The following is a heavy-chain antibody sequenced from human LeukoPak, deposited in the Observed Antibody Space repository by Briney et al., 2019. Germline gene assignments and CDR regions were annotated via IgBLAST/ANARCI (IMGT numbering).Heavy chain of an antibody. J-gene: IGHJ4*02. CDR1: GGSFSGYY. V-gene: IGHV4-34*01. D-gene: IGHD3-3*01. CDR3: ASYDESGVYFDY. Sequence: SETLSLTCAVYGGSFSGYYWSWTRQPPGKGLEWIGEINHSGSTNYNPSLKSRVTISVDTSKNQFSLKLSSVTAADTAVYYCASYDESGVYFDYWGQGTLVTVSS. CDR2: INHSGST.